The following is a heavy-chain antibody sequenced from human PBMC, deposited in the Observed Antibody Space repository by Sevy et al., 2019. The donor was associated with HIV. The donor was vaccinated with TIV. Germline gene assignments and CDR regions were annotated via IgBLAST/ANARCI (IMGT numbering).Heavy chain of an antibody. CDR2: IRSKAYGGTT. D-gene: IGHD6-19*01. J-gene: IGHJ6*02. V-gene: IGHV3-49*03. CDR3: TRGSGYSSGWSGDYYYYGMDV. Sequence: GGSLRLSCTASGFTFGDYAMSWFRQAPGKGLEWVGFIRSKAYGGTTEYAASVKGRFTISRDDSKSIAYLQMNSLKTEDTAVYYFTRGSGYSSGWSGDYYYYGMDVWGQGTTVTVSS. CDR1: GFTFGDYA.